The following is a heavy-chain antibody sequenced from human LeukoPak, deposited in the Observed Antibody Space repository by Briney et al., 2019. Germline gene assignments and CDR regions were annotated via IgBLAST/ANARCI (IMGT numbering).Heavy chain of an antibody. Sequence: PGRSLRLSCAASGFTFSSYPMHWVRQAPGKGLEWVAVISYDGSNKYYADSVKGRFTISRDNSKITLYLEMNSLRAEDTAVYYCARGRGVYGYWYFDLWGRGTLVTVSS. CDR3: ARGRGVYGYWYFDL. CDR1: GFTFSSYP. V-gene: IGHV3-30-3*01. D-gene: IGHD2-15*01. J-gene: IGHJ2*01. CDR2: ISYDGSNK.